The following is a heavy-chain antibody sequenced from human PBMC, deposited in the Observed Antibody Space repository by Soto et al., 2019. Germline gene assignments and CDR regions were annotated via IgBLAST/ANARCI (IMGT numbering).Heavy chain of an antibody. CDR1: GDSVSSNSTA. V-gene: IGHV6-1*01. CDR2: TYYRSKWYN. J-gene: IGHJ4*02. CDR3: AREITIFGVVIINY. D-gene: IGHD3-3*01. Sequence: QTLSLTCAMAGDSVSSNSTAWNWIRQSPSRGLEWLGRTYYRSKWYNDYAVSVKSRITINPDTSKNQFSLQLNSVTPEDTAVYYCAREITIFGVVIINYGGQGTLVTVSS.